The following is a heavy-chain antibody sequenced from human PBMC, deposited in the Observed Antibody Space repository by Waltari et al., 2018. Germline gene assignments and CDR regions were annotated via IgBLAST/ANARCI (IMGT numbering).Heavy chain of an antibody. V-gene: IGHV3-53*02. CDR2: IDSGVGT. J-gene: IGHJ4*02. Sequence: VQLVETGGDLMQPGGSLRVSCVASGFSFSYNSMSWVRRAPGKGLEWFSTIDSGVGTYNADSVKGRFPISRDTSKDTLYLQLNRLTAEDTAVYYCARPSGFSRHFDYWGRGTLVTVSS. CDR3: ARPSGFSRHFDY. CDR1: GFSFSYNS. D-gene: IGHD3-22*01.